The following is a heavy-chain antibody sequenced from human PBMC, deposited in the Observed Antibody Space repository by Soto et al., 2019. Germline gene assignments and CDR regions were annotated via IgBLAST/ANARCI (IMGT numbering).Heavy chain of an antibody. J-gene: IGHJ3*02. CDR1: GGTFSSYT. CDR2: IIPILGIA. CDR3: ARDIALDCSSTSCTGDAFDI. Sequence: SVKVSCKASGGTFSSYTISWVRQAPGQGLEWMGRIIPILGIANYAQKFQGRVTITADKSTSTAYMELSSLRSEDTAVYYCARDIALDCSSTSCTGDAFDIWGQGTMVNVSS. D-gene: IGHD2-2*01. V-gene: IGHV1-69*04.